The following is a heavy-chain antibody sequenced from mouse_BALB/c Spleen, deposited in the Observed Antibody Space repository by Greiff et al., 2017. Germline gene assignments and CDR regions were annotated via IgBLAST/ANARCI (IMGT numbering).Heavy chain of an antibody. CDR3: ARTGTTSRLYFDY. J-gene: IGHJ2*01. CDR1: GYSITSGYY. V-gene: IGHV3-6*02. Sequence: ESGPGLVKPSQSLSLTCSVTGYSITSGYYWNWIRQFPGNKLEWMGYISYDGSNNYNPSLKNRISITRDTSKNQFFLKLNSVTTEDTATYYCARTGTTSRLYFDYWGQGTTLTVSS. D-gene: IGHD4-1*01. CDR2: ISYDGSN.